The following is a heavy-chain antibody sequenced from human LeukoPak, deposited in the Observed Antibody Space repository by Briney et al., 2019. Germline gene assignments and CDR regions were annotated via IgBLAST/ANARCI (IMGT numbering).Heavy chain of an antibody. CDR1: GGSISSSSYY. J-gene: IGHJ5*02. Sequence: SETLSLTCTVSGGSISSSSYYWGWIRQPPGKGLEWIGSIYYSGSTYYNPSLKSRVTISVDTSKNQFSLKLSSVTAADTAVYYCARVSGGNWFDPWGQGTLSPSPQ. CDR3: ARVSGGNWFDP. CDR2: IYYSGST. D-gene: IGHD3-10*01. V-gene: IGHV4-39*01.